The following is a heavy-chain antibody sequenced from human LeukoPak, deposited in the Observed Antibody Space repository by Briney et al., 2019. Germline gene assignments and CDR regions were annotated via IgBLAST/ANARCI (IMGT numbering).Heavy chain of an antibody. D-gene: IGHD6-6*01. CDR1: GGTFSSYA. J-gene: IGHJ6*03. CDR2: IIPIFGTA. V-gene: IGHV1-69*13. Sequence: SVKVSCKASGGTFSSYAISWVRQAPGQGLEWMGGIIPIFGTANYAQKFQGRVTITADESPSTAYKELSSLRSEDTAVYYCASNPGGYSSSSMYYYYMDVWGKGTTVTVSS. CDR3: ASNPGGYSSSSMYYYYMDV.